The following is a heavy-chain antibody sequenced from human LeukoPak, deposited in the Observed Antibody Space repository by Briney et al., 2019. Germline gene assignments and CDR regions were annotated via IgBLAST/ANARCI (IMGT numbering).Heavy chain of an antibody. D-gene: IGHD3-10*01. CDR3: ATDDEDYGSGSFYFDS. Sequence: SQTLSLTCAISGDSVSSKSAAWNWIRQSPSRGLEWLGKTYYRSKWYNDYAVSVKSRITINPDTSKNQFSLQLNSVTPEDTAVYYCATDDEDYGSGSFYFDSWGQGTLITVSS. V-gene: IGHV6-1*01. J-gene: IGHJ4*02. CDR2: TYYRSKWYN. CDR1: GDSVSSKSAA.